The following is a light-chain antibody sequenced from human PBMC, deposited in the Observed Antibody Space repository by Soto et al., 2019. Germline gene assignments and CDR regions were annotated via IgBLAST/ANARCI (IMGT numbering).Light chain of an antibody. J-gene: IGKJ5*01. CDR3: QQYDTSPPIT. CDR1: QSVINNY. Sequence: EIVLTQSPGTLSLSPGERATLSCRASQSVINNYLAWYQQKPGQAPRLLIYGASSRATGIPDRFSGSGSGTDFTLIISRLEPEDFAVYYCQQYDTSPPITFGRGTRLEIE. V-gene: IGKV3-20*01. CDR2: GAS.